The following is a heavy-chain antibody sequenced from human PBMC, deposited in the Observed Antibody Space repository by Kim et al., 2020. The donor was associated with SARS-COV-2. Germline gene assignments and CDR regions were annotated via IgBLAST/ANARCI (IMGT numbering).Heavy chain of an antibody. Sequence: GGSLRLSCAASGFTFSFYAMHWVRQAPGKGLEWVTIISYDGSNKYYADSVKGRFTISRDNSKNTLYLQMNSLRPEDTAVYYCARGYKPQTYSSGWYGYYYYVMDVWGQGTTVIVSS. CDR2: ISYDGSNK. CDR1: GFTFSFYA. D-gene: IGHD6-19*01. CDR3: ARGYKPQTYSSGWYGYYYYVMDV. V-gene: IGHV3-30-3*01. J-gene: IGHJ6*02.